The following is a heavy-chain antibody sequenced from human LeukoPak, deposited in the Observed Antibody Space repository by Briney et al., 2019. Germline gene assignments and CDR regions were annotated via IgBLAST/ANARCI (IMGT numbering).Heavy chain of an antibody. Sequence: SETLSLTCTVSGGSTSNYHWSWIRQPPEKGLVWIRYLYDIWSTNYNPSLKSRVTISVDTSKNQFSLNLSSVTAADTAMYYCATDRSPEGYYDSSHWDYYHGMDVWGQGTTVTVSS. CDR1: GGSTSNYH. V-gene: IGHV4-59*01. CDR3: ATDRSPEGYYDSSHWDYYHGMDV. D-gene: IGHD3-22*01. J-gene: IGHJ6*02. CDR2: LYDIWST.